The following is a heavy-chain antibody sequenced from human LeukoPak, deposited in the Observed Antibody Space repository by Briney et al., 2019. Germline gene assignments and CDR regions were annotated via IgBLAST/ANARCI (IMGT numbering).Heavy chain of an antibody. Sequence: SVKVSCKASGGTFSSYAISWVRQAPGQGLEWMGGIIPIFGTANYAQKFQGRVTITADKSTSTAYIELSSLRSEDTAVYYCARLYLPATRFDYWGQGTLVTVSS. J-gene: IGHJ4*02. CDR2: IIPIFGTA. CDR3: ARLYLPATRFDY. CDR1: GGTFSSYA. V-gene: IGHV1-69*06. D-gene: IGHD5-24*01.